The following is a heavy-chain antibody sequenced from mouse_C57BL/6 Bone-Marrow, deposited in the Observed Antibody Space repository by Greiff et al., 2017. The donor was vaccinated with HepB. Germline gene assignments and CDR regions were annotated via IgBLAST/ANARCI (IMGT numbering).Heavy chain of an antibody. CDR2: INPYNGGT. Sequence: DVQLQESGPVLVKPGASVKMSCKASGYTFTDYYMNWVKQSHGKSLEWIGVINPYNGGTSYNQKFKGKATLTVDKSSSTAYMELNSLTSEDSAVYYCARWGAGGNDWGQGTTLTVSS. CDR3: ARWGAGGND. D-gene: IGHD3-3*01. J-gene: IGHJ2*01. V-gene: IGHV1-19*01. CDR1: GYTFTDYY.